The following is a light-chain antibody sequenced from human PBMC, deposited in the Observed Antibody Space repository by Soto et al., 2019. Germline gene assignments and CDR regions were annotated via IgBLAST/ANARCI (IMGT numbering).Light chain of an antibody. CDR2: GAS. CDR1: QSLRSSY. J-gene: IGKJ1*01. V-gene: IGKV3-20*01. Sequence: EIVLTQSPGTLSLSPGERATLSCRASQSLRSSYLARYQQKPGQAPRLLIYGASSRATGIPDRFSGSGSGTDFTLTISRLEPEDFAVYYCHQYGSSTQTFGQGTKVDI. CDR3: HQYGSSTQT.